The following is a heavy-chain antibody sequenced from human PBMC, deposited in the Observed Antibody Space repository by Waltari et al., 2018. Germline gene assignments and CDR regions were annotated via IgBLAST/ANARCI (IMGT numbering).Heavy chain of an antibody. D-gene: IGHD4-17*01. CDR3: ARHGYSGGWFDP. V-gene: IGHV4-39*01. CDR1: GASISSSNYY. Sequence: QLQLQESGPGLVKPSETLSLTCSVSGASISSSNYYWGWIRQPPGKGLEWIGSMFNGGSTDYNPSLKRRVTISVDTSKNQFSLRLNSVTAADTAIYYCARHGYSGGWFDPWGQGTLVTVSS. CDR2: MFNGGST. J-gene: IGHJ5*02.